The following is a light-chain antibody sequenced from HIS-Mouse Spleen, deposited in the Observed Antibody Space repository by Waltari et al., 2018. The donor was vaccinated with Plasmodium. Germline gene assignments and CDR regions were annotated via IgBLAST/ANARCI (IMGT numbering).Light chain of an antibody. Sequence: DIQMTQSPSSLSASVGDRVTITCQASQEISNYLNWYQQKPGKAPKLLIYDASNLETGDPSRFSGSGSGTDFTFTISSLQPEDIATYYCQQYDNLPPLFTFGPGTKVDIK. J-gene: IGKJ3*01. CDR1: QEISNY. CDR3: QQYDNLPPLFT. CDR2: DAS. V-gene: IGKV1-33*01.